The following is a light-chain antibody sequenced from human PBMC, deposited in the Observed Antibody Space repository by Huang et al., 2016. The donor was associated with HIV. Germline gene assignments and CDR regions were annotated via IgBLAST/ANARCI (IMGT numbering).Light chain of an antibody. V-gene: IGKV1-39*01. J-gene: IGKJ1*01. CDR3: QQSQNTPWT. CDR1: HNINSN. CDR2: SAT. Sequence: DIQMTQSPSSLSASIGDRVTMTCRASHNINSNLNWYQQKPGKAPKLLIFSATYLASDVPSRFSGSGSGTHFTLTIDGLQPEDLATYFCQQSQNTPWTFGQGSRLEIK.